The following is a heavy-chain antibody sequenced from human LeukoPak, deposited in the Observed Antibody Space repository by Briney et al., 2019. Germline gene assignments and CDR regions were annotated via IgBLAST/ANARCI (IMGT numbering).Heavy chain of an antibody. CDR1: GFTFSTYW. V-gene: IGHV3-74*01. CDR3: ARAPSEIGGYYPEYFRH. D-gene: IGHD3-22*01. Sequence: GGSLRLSCAASGFTFSTYWMHWVRKAPGKGLVWVSRIKSDGSTNYADSVKGRFTISRDNAKNTVSLQMNSLRPEDTGVYYCARAPSEIGGYYPEYFRHWGQGTLVTVSS. CDR2: IKSDGST. J-gene: IGHJ1*01.